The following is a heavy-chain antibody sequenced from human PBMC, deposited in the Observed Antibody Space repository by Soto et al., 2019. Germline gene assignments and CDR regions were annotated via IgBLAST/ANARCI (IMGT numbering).Heavy chain of an antibody. Sequence: SGGSLRLSCAASGFTFSSYGMHWVRQAPGKGLEWVAVISYDGSNKYYADSVKGRFTISRDNSKNTLYLQMNSLRAEDTAVYYCAKAMNDYWGQGTLVTVS. J-gene: IGHJ4*02. CDR2: ISYDGSNK. CDR3: AKAMNDY. CDR1: GFTFSSYG. V-gene: IGHV3-30*18. D-gene: IGHD2-2*01.